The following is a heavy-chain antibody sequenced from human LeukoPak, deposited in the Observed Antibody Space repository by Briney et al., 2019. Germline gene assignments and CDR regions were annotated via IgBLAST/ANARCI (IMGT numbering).Heavy chain of an antibody. CDR2: IYSGGST. CDR1: GFTVSSNY. CDR3: ARGLRYFDWFDYYYYMDV. J-gene: IGHJ6*03. V-gene: IGHV3-53*01. Sequence: GGSLRLSCAASGFTVSSNYMSWVRQAPGKGLEWVSVIYSGGSTYYADSVKGRFTISRDNSKNTLYLQMNSLRAEDTAVYYCARGLRYFDWFDYYYYMDVWGKGTTVIVSS. D-gene: IGHD3-9*01.